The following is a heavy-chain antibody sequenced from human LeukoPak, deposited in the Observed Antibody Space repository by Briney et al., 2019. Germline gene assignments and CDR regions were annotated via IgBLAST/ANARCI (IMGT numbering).Heavy chain of an antibody. CDR1: GFTFSSYA. V-gene: IGHV3-30-3*01. CDR2: ISYDGSNK. Sequence: GGSLRLSCAASGFTFSSYAMHWVRQAPGKGLEWVAVISYDGSNKYYADSVKGRFTSSRDNSKNTLYLQMNSLRAEDTAVYYCARNNRGGVVVTAGGPWGPGTLVTVSS. D-gene: IGHD2-21*02. J-gene: IGHJ5*02. CDR3: ARNNRGGVVVTAGGP.